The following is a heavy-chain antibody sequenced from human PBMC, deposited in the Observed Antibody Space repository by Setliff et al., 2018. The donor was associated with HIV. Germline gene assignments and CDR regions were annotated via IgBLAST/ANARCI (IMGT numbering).Heavy chain of an antibody. D-gene: IGHD6-19*01. CDR1: GGSLSGFY. J-gene: IGHJ4*02. Sequence: KTSETLSLTCAVYGGSLSGFYWTFIRQSPGKGLEWIGEVTHSGSTTYDPSLKSQITISVDTSKNQFSLKLTSVTAADMGVYYCARGRKKTLAVSGTRYFDFWGQGTLVTVSS. V-gene: IGHV4-34*01. CDR2: VTHSGST. CDR3: ARGRKKTLAVSGTRYFDF.